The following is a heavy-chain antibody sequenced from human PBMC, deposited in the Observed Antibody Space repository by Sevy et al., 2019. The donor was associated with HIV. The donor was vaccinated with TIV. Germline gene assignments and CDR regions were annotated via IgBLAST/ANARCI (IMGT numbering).Heavy chain of an antibody. CDR3: ASLVGATHIPDS. CDR2: IYYSGST. V-gene: IGHV4-61*01. CDR1: GGSVSSGSYY. D-gene: IGHD1-26*01. J-gene: IGHJ5*01. Sequence: SETLSLTCTVSGGSVSSGSYYWSWIRQPPGKGLEWIGYIYYSGSTNYNPSLKSRVTISVDTSKNQFSLKVSSVTDAETAVYYWASLVGATHIPDSWGQGTLVTVSS.